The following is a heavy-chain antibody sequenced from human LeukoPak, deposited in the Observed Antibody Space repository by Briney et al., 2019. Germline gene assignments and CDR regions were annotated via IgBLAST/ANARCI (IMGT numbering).Heavy chain of an antibody. CDR1: GFTFSSYA. D-gene: IGHD2-15*01. Sequence: GGSLRLSCAASGFTFSSYAMSWVRQAPGKGLEWVSAISGSGGSAYYADSVKGRFTISRDNSKNTLYLQMNSLRAEDTAVYYCAKDGDIVVVKGYFDYWGQGTLVTVSS. V-gene: IGHV3-23*01. CDR3: AKDGDIVVVKGYFDY. CDR2: ISGSGGSA. J-gene: IGHJ4*02.